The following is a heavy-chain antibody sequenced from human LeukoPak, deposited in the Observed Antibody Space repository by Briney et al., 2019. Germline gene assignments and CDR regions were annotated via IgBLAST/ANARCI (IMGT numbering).Heavy chain of an antibody. CDR1: GGSISSGGYY. Sequence: PSETLSLTCTVSGGSISSGGYYWSWIRQHSGKGLEWIGYIYYSGSTYYNPSLKSRVTISVDTSKNQLSLKLSSVTAADTAVYYCARDLRCSGGSCYSDAFDIWGQGTMVTVSS. CDR2: IYYSGST. J-gene: IGHJ3*02. CDR3: ARDLRCSGGSCYSDAFDI. V-gene: IGHV4-31*03. D-gene: IGHD2-15*01.